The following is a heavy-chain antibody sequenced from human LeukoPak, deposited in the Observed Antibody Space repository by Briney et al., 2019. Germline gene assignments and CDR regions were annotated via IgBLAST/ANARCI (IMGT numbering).Heavy chain of an antibody. Sequence: ASVKVSCKASGYTFTSYGINWVRQAPGQGLEWMRWISTYNGNTNYAQNLQGRVTMTTDTSTSTAYMELRSLRSDDTAVYYCARDQIPNSSGWYQFDYWGQGTLVTVSS. CDR1: GYTFTSYG. D-gene: IGHD6-19*01. CDR2: ISTYNGNT. V-gene: IGHV1-18*01. J-gene: IGHJ4*02. CDR3: ARDQIPNSSGWYQFDY.